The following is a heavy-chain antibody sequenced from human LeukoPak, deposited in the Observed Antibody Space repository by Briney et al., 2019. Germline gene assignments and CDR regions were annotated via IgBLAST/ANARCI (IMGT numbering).Heavy chain of an antibody. D-gene: IGHD6-19*01. Sequence: GGSLRLSCAASGFTFSSYSMNWVRQAPGKGLEWVSYISSSSSTIYYADSVKGRFTISRDNAKNSLYLQMNSLRAEDTPVYYCARDMRATSGPGWFDPWGQGTLVTVSS. J-gene: IGHJ5*02. CDR2: ISSSSSTI. CDR1: GFTFSSYS. CDR3: ARDMRATSGPGWFDP. V-gene: IGHV3-48*01.